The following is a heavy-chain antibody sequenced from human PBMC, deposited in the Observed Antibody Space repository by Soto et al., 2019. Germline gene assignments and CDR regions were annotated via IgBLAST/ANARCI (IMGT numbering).Heavy chain of an antibody. CDR3: VREPISMVRANNWFDP. D-gene: IGHD3-10*01. Sequence: EVQLLESGGGLVNPGGSLRLSCAASTFSFTNSAMSWVRQAPGKGLEWVSAISGSGTDTYYADSVKGRFIISRDRSNNTVYLQMNRLTPQDTATYFRVREPISMVRANNWFDPWGQGTLVIVSS. CDR1: TFSFTNSA. V-gene: IGHV3-23*01. J-gene: IGHJ5*02. CDR2: ISGSGTDT.